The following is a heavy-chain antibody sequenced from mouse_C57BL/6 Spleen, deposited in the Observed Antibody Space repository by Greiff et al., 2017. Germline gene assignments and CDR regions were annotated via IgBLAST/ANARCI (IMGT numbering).Heavy chain of an antibody. CDR1: GYSITSGYY. J-gene: IGHJ3*01. CDR3: ARGDWDVPRFAY. Sequence: EVQLQQSGPGLVKPSQSLSLTCSVTGYSITSGYYWNWIRQFPGNKLEWMGYISYDGSNNYNPSLKNRISITRDTSKNQFFLKLNSVTTEDTATYYCARGDWDVPRFAYWGQGTLVTVSA. D-gene: IGHD4-1*01. CDR2: ISYDGSN. V-gene: IGHV3-6*01.